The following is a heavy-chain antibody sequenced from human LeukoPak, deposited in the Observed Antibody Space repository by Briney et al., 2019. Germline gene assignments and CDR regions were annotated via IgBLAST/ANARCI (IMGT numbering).Heavy chain of an antibody. CDR3: AKGNVVVVAATYFDY. CDR1: GFTFSSYA. D-gene: IGHD2-15*01. J-gene: IGHJ4*02. CDR2: ISGSGGST. V-gene: IGHV3-23*01. Sequence: GGSLRLSCAASGFTFSSYAMSWVRQAPGKGLEWVSAISGSGGSTYYADSVKGRFTISRDNSKNTLYLQMNSLRAEDTAVYYCAKGNVVVVAATYFDYWGQGTLVTVSS.